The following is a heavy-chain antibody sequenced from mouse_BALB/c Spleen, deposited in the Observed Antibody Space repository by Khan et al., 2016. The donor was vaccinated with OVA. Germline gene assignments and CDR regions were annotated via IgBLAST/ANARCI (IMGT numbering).Heavy chain of an antibody. Sequence: EVELVGSGGGLVKPGGSLKLSCAASGFTFSDYYMYWVRQTPEKRLEWVATISDGGSSTYYPDSVKGRFTISRDNAKNNLYLQMSSLKSEDTAIYYCARAGYGGFAYWGQGTLVTVSA. CDR1: GFTFSDYY. J-gene: IGHJ3*01. V-gene: IGHV5-4*02. D-gene: IGHD1-1*02. CDR3: ARAGYGGFAY. CDR2: ISDGGSST.